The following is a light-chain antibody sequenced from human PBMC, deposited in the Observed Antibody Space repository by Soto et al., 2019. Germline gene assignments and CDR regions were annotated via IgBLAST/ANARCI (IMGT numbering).Light chain of an antibody. Sequence: DIVMTQSPDSLAVSLGERATINCKSSQSVLYSSNNKNCLAWYQQKPGQPPKLLISWASTREFGVPDRFSGSGSGTDFTLTISSLQAEDVAVYYCQQYYGSPPRTFGQGTKVEIK. CDR1: QSVLYSSNNKNC. CDR3: QQYYGSPPRT. V-gene: IGKV4-1*01. J-gene: IGKJ1*01. CDR2: WAS.